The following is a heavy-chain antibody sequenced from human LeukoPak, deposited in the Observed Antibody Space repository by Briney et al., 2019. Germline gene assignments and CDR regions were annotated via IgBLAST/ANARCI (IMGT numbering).Heavy chain of an antibody. Sequence: GESLKISCKGSGCSFTSGYSFAVYWIGWVRQMPGEGLEWMGIVYPGDSDTRYSPSFQGQVTISVDTSISTAYLQWSSLKASDTAIYYCVRRGYCDGTGGCHSNPFDISGQGTMVTVSS. CDR3: VRRGYCDGTGGCHSNPFDI. D-gene: IGHD2/OR15-2a*01. CDR2: VYPGDSDT. V-gene: IGHV5-51*01. J-gene: IGHJ3*02. CDR1: GCSFTSGYSFAVYW.